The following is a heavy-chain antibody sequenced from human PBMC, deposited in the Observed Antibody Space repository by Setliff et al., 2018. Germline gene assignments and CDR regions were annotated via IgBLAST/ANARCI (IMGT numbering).Heavy chain of an antibody. CDR2: INNYSFKT. CDR1: GYILSSYG. D-gene: IGHD2-8*01. Sequence: ASVKVSCKTSGYILSSYGVSWVRQAPGQGLDWMGWINNYSFKTNYPQKFLGRVTVTTDTSTGTAYMELGSLTSDDTAIYYCARLVRYCTKVACQRLSGAEHWGQGTLVTVSS. V-gene: IGHV1-18*01. J-gene: IGHJ4*02. CDR3: ARLVRYCTKVACQRLSGAEH.